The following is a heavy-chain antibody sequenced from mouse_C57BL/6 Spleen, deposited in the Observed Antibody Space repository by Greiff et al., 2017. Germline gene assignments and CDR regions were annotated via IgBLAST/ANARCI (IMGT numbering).Heavy chain of an antibody. J-gene: IGHJ4*01. CDR2: IYPGDGDT. D-gene: IGHD2-14*01. V-gene: IGHV1-82*01. CDR1: GYAFSSSW. Sequence: VQLQQSGPELVKPGASVKISCKASGYAFSSSWMNWVKQRPGKGLEWIGRIYPGDGDTNYNGKFKGKATLTADKSYSTAYMQLSSLTSEDSSVYCCAREVQDAMDYWGQGTSVTVSS. CDR3: AREVQDAMDY.